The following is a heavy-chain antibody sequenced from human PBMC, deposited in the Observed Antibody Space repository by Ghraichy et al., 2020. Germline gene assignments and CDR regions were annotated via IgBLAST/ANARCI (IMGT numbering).Heavy chain of an antibody. J-gene: IGHJ5*02. V-gene: IGHV3-33*01. D-gene: IGHD3-3*01. CDR1: GFTFSSYG. CDR2: IWYDGSNK. Sequence: GGSLRLSCAASGFTFSSYGMHWVRQAPDKGLEWVAVIWYDGSNKYYADSVKGRFTISRDNSKNTLYLQMNSLRAEDTAVYYCARDYDFWSGNRGFDPWGQGTLVNVSS. CDR3: ARDYDFWSGNRGFDP.